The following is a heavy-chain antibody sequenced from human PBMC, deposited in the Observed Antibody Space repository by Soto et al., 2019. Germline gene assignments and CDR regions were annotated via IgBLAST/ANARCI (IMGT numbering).Heavy chain of an antibody. CDR3: ARCRGSGCSVDY. V-gene: IGHV3-21*01. J-gene: IGHJ4*02. D-gene: IGHD2-15*01. Sequence: EVQLVESGGGLVKPGGSLRLSCAASGFTFSSYSMNWVRQAPGKGLEWVSSISSSSSYIYYADSVEGRFTISRDNAKDSLYLQMNSLRAEDAAVYDYARCRGSGCSVDYLGQGTLVTVSS. CDR1: GFTFSSYS. CDR2: ISSSSSYI.